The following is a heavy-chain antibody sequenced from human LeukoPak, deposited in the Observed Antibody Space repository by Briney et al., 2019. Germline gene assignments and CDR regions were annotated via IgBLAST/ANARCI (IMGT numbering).Heavy chain of an antibody. CDR1: GFTFSSYG. CDR2: IWYDGSNK. V-gene: IGHV3-33*06. J-gene: IGHJ4*02. CDR3: AKDPSSGIAAFAIDY. Sequence: GGSLRLSCAASGFTFSSYGMHWVRQAPGKGLEWVAVIWYDGSNKYYADSVKGRFTISRDNSKNTLYLQMNSLRAEDTAVYYCAKDPSSGIAAFAIDYWGQGTLVTVSS. D-gene: IGHD6-13*01.